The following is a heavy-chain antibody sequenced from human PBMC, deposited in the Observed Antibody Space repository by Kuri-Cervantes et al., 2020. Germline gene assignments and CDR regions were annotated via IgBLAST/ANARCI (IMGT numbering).Heavy chain of an antibody. CDR2: IYHSGST. Sequence: SETLSLTCAVSGYSISSGYYWGWIRQPPGKGLEWIGSIYHSGSTYYNPSLKSRVTISVDTSKNHFSLKLTSVTATDTAVYYCASGRRGAFDYWGQGTLVTVSS. CDR1: GYSISSGYY. V-gene: IGHV4-38-2*01. CDR3: ASGRRGAFDY. J-gene: IGHJ4*02. D-gene: IGHD3-10*01.